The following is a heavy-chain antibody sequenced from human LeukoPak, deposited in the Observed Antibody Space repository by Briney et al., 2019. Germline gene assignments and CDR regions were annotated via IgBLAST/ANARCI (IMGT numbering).Heavy chain of an antibody. J-gene: IGHJ4*02. Sequence: ASVKVSCKASGYTFTDYDINWVRQATGQGLEWMGWMNPNSGNTGYTQKFQGRVTMTTDTSTSPAYMELRSLRSDDTAVYYCARQGGHLSPMGYWGQGTLVTVSS. CDR3: ARQGGHLSPMGY. CDR1: GYTFTDYD. D-gene: IGHD1-26*01. V-gene: IGHV1-8*01. CDR2: MNPNSGNT.